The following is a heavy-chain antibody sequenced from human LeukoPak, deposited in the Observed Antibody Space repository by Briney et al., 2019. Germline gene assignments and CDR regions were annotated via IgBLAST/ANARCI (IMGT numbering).Heavy chain of an antibody. J-gene: IGHJ5*02. D-gene: IGHD6-13*01. CDR2: MDYSGTT. CDR3: ASNGVYSSSFNWFDP. CDR1: GDSISSSGRFY. V-gene: IGHV4-39*01. Sequence: SETLSLTCTVSGDSISSSGRFYWGWLRQTPGKGLEWIGSMDYSGTTDYTPSLKSRVTLSVDTSKGQFSLKLTSVTAADTAVYYCASNGVYSSSFNWFDPWGQGILVTVSS.